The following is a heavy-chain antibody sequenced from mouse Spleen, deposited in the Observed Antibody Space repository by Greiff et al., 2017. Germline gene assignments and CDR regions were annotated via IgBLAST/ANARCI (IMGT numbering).Heavy chain of an antibody. CDR1: GYTFTSYW. CDR3: ARSPSKTTVFDY. V-gene: IGHV1-64*01. D-gene: IGHD1-1*01. J-gene: IGHJ2*01. CDR2: IHPNSGST. Sequence: QVQLQQPGAELVKPGASVKLSCKASGYTFTSYWMHWVKQRPGQGLEWIGMIHPNSGSTNYNEKFKSKATLTVDKSSSKDYMQLSSLTSEDSAVYYGARSPSKTTVFDYWGQGTTVKVSS.